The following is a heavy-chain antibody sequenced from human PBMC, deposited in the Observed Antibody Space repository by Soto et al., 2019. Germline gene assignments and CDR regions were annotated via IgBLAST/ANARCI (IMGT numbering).Heavy chain of an antibody. Sequence: ASVKVSCKASGYTYTSYYMHWVRQAPGQGLEWMGIINPSGGSTSYAQKFQGRVTMTRDTSTSTVYMELSSLRSEDTAVYYCARDVRGYTSATEIDTRAQGNVLT. CDR3: ARDVRGYTSATEIDT. D-gene: IGHD5-18*01. J-gene: IGHJ4*02. CDR1: GYTYTSYY. V-gene: IGHV1-46*01. CDR2: INPSGGST.